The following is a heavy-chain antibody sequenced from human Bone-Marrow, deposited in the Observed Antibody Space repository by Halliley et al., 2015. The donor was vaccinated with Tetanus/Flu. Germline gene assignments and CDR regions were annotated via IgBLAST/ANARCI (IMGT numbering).Heavy chain of an antibody. CDR1: GYSFTNFW. V-gene: IGHV5-51*03. J-gene: IGHJ4*02. CDR2: IYPGDSDT. Sequence: VQLVQSGAEVKEPGESLKISCKGSGYSFTNFWIGWVRQMPGKGLEWMGIIYPGDSDTTYGPSFQGQVTISADKSINTAYLQWSSLQASDTAMHYCARCIGARPWSDYWGQGTLVTVSS. D-gene: IGHD6-6*01. CDR3: ARCIGARPWSDY.